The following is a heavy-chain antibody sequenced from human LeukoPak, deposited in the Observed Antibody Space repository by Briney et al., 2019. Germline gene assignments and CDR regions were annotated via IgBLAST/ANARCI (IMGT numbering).Heavy chain of an antibody. Sequence: GGSLRLSCATSGFTFSNAWMNWVRQAPGKGLEWVGRIRSNSDGGTIDYAAPVKGRFALSRDDSKNTLYLQMNSLQTEDTAVYYCATDFYDTTWGQGTLVTVSS. J-gene: IGHJ5*02. CDR3: ATDFYDTT. CDR2: IRSNSDGGTI. CDR1: GFTFSNAW. V-gene: IGHV3-15*07. D-gene: IGHD3-22*01.